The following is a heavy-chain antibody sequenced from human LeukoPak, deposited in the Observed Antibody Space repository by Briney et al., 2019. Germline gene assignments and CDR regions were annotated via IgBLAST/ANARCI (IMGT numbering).Heavy chain of an antibody. V-gene: IGHV3-48*02. Sequence: PGGSLRLSCAASGFTFSSYSMNWVRQAPVKGLEWVSYINIISSEIYYGDSVKGRFTISTDNAKNSVYLQMNSLRDEDTAVYYCARDRAYAFDNWGQGTMVTVSS. D-gene: IGHD3-10*01. J-gene: IGHJ3*02. CDR3: ARDRAYAFDN. CDR1: GFTFSSYS. CDR2: INIISSEI.